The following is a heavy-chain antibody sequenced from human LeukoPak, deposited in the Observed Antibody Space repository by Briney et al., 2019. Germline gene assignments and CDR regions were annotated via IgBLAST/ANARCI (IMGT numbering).Heavy chain of an antibody. CDR3: ARDYDSSGYYYPVYEY. J-gene: IGHJ4*02. Sequence: GGSLRLSCAASGFTFSNYWMNWVRQAPGKGLEWVANIKQDGSEKNYVDSVKGRLTISRDNAKNSLYLQMNSLRAEDTAVYYCARDYDSSGYYYPVYEYWGQGTLVTVSS. CDR1: GFTFSNYW. CDR2: IKQDGSEK. D-gene: IGHD3-22*01. V-gene: IGHV3-7*01.